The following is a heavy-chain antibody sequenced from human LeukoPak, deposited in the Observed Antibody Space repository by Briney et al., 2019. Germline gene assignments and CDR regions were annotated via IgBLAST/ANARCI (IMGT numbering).Heavy chain of an antibody. CDR3: ASFIDYYYYYMDV. CDR1: GFTFRSFA. Sequence: GGSLRLSCAASGFTFRSFAMSWVRHAPGKGLEWVSAISGSGGSTYYADSVKGRFTITKDNSKNTLYLQMNSLRAEDTAVYYCASFIDYYYYYMDVWGKGTTVTVSS. J-gene: IGHJ6*03. V-gene: IGHV3-23*01. D-gene: IGHD1-26*01. CDR2: ISGSGGST.